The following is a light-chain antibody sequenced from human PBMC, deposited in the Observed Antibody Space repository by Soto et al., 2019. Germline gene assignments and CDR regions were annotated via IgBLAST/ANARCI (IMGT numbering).Light chain of an antibody. CDR1: QSVSSN. CDR3: QQYSNWPPIP. J-gene: IGKJ5*01. V-gene: IGKV3-15*01. Sequence: EIVMTQSPATLSVSPGERATLSCRASQSVSSNLAWYQQKPGQAPRLLFYGASTRATGIPARLSGSGSGTKFTLTISSLQTEDFAVYYCQQYSNWPPIPFGQGTRLEIK. CDR2: GAS.